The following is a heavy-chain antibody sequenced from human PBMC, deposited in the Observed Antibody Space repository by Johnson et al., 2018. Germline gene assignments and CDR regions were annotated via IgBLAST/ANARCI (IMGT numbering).Heavy chain of an antibody. CDR1: GFTFSSYG. V-gene: IGHV3-33*01. CDR2: IWYEGSYK. J-gene: IGHJ1*01. D-gene: IGHD3-9*01. Sequence: QVQLVESGVGVVQPGRSLRLSCAASGFTFSSYGMHWVRQAPGKGLEWVAVIWYEGSYKYYAYSVKGRFTVSRDNSKNTLHLQMNSLRADDTALYYCASDHSALTSSYFQQWGQGTLVSVSS. CDR3: ASDHSALTSSYFQQ.